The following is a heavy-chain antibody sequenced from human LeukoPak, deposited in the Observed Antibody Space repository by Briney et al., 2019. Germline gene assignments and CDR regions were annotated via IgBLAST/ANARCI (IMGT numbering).Heavy chain of an antibody. Sequence: GGSLRLSCAASGFTFSSNSMNWVRQAPGKGLEWVSCISSSSSYIYYADSVKGRFTISRDNAKNSLYPQMNSLRAEDTAVYYCARSSYPYYFDYWGQGTLVTVSS. CDR1: GFTFSSNS. J-gene: IGHJ4*02. V-gene: IGHV3-21*01. CDR3: ARSSYPYYFDY. CDR2: ISSSSSYI. D-gene: IGHD6-19*01.